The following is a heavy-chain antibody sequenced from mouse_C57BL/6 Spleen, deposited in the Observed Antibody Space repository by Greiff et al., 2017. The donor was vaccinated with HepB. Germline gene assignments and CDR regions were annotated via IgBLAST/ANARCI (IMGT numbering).Heavy chain of an antibody. CDR3: ARDYDYAGWYFDV. D-gene: IGHD2-4*01. CDR1: GYTFTSYW. Sequence: QVQLKQPGAELVKPGASVKMSCKASGYTFTSYWITWVKQRPGQGLEWIGDIYPGSGSTNYNEKFKSKATLTVDTSSSTAYMQLSSLTSEDSAVYYCARDYDYAGWYFDVWGTGTTVTVSS. CDR2: IYPGSGST. J-gene: IGHJ1*03. V-gene: IGHV1-55*01.